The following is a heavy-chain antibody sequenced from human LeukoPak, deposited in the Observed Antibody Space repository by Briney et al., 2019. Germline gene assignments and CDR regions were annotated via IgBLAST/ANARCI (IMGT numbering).Heavy chain of an antibody. CDR2: ISYDGSNK. V-gene: IGHV3-30-3*01. J-gene: IGHJ4*02. Sequence: PGRSLRLSCAASGFTFSSYAMHWVRQAPGKGLEWVAVISYDGSNKYYADSVKGRFTISRDNSKNTLYLQMNSLRAEDTAVYYCARDRVRYFVEESDYWGQGTLVTVSS. CDR1: GFTFSSYA. CDR3: ARDRVRYFVEESDY. D-gene: IGHD3-9*01.